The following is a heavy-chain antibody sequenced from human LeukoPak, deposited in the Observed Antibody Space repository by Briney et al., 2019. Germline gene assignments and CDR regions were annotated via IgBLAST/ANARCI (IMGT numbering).Heavy chain of an antibody. CDR1: GFTFSSYS. Sequence: GGSLRLSCAASGFTFSSYSMNWVRQAPGKGLEWVSHITASGTAMFYADSVKDRFTISRDNAKSSLYLQMNSLRDEDTAVYYCASSGSYRFDYWGQGTLVTVSS. CDR3: ASSGSYRFDY. V-gene: IGHV3-48*02. J-gene: IGHJ4*02. CDR2: ITASGTAM. D-gene: IGHD1-26*01.